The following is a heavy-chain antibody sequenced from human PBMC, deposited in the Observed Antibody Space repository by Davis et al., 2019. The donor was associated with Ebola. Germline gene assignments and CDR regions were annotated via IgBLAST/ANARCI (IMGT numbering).Heavy chain of an antibody. CDR3: ARGGGSSKRTMGY. CDR1: GGSISSGGYY. V-gene: IGHV4-61*08. CDR2: IYYSGST. Sequence: GSLRLSCTVSGGSISSGGYYWSWIRQPPGKGLEWIGYIYYSGSTNYNPSLKSRVTISVDTSKNQFSLKLSSVTAADTAVYYCARGGGSSKRTMGYWGQGTLVTVSS. D-gene: IGHD1-26*01. J-gene: IGHJ4*02.